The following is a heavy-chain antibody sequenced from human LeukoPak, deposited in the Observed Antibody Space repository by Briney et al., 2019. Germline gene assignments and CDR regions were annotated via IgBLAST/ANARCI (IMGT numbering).Heavy chain of an antibody. J-gene: IGHJ4*02. CDR1: GFTFNSYW. CDR2: IKQDGSEK. D-gene: IGHD2-2*01. V-gene: IGHV3-7*03. CDR3: ARPLRLGAAIGGGYFDY. Sequence: GGSLRLSCAASGFTFNSYWMSWVRQAPGKGLEWVANIKQDGSEKYYVDSVKGRFTISRDNAKNSLYLQMNSLRAEDTAVYYCARPLRLGAAIGGGYFDYWGQATLVTVSS.